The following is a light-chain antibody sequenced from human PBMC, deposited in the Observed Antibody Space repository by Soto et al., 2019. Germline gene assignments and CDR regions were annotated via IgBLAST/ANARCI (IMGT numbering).Light chain of an antibody. J-gene: IGKJ4*01. CDR2: RAS. V-gene: IGKV3-20*01. CDR1: QSVSSSF. Sequence: EIVLTQSPATLSLYPGERATLSCRASQSVSSSFLAWYHQKPGQAPSLLIYRASSRATGIPDRFTGSGSGTDFTLTISRLEPEDFAVYYCQQYESSPLTFGGGTKVEIK. CDR3: QQYESSPLT.